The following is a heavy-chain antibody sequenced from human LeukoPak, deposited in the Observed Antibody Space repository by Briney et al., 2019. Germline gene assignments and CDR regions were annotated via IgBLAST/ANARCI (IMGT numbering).Heavy chain of an antibody. Sequence: SETLSLTCTVSGGSISSGGYYWSWLRQHPGKGLEWIGYIYYSGSTYYNPSLKSRVTISVDTSKNQFSLKLSSVTAADTAVYYCARAVAAAGIDYWGQGTLVTVSS. D-gene: IGHD6-13*01. CDR2: IYYSGST. V-gene: IGHV4-31*03. CDR1: GGSISSGGYY. J-gene: IGHJ4*02. CDR3: ARAVAAAGIDY.